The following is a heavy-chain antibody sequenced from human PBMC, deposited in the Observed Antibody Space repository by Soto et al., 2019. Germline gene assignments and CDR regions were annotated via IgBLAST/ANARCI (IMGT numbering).Heavy chain of an antibody. V-gene: IGHV3-7*05. CDR3: TRATNHDY. CDR2: IKEDGSEK. CDR1: GFTFRGYW. Sequence: GGSLRLCCAASGFTFRGYWMSWVRQAPGKGLEWVANIKEDGSEKYYVESVRGRFTISRDNAKNSLYLQMNSLRAADTAVYYCTRATNHDYWGQRTLVTGSS. J-gene: IGHJ4*02.